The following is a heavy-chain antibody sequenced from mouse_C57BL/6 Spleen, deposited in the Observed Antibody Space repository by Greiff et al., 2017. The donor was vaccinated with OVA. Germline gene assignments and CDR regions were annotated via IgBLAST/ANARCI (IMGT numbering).Heavy chain of an antibody. D-gene: IGHD1-1*01. Sequence: VQLQQSGPELVKPGASVKIPCKASGYTFTDYNMDWVKQSHGKSLEWIGDINPNNGGTIYNQKFKGKATLTVDKSSSTAYMELRSLTSEDTAVYYCARSHCYGSSPWFADWGQGTLVTVSA. CDR3: ARSHCYGSSPWFAD. V-gene: IGHV1-18*01. CDR1: GYTFTDYN. J-gene: IGHJ3*01. CDR2: INPNNGGT.